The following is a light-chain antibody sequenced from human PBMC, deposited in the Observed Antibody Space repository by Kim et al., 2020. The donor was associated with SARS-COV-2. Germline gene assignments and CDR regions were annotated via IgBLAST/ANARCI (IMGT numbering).Light chain of an antibody. CDR2: GAS. V-gene: IGKV3-20*01. Sequence: EILLTQSPGTLSLSPGERATLYCRASQSVSSSNLAWYQQKPGQAPRLLIDGASSRATGVPDRFSGSGSGTDFTLTISRLEPEDFGVYYCQQDDTSLYTFGQGTKLEI. CDR3: QQDDTSLYT. CDR1: QSVSSSN. J-gene: IGKJ2*01.